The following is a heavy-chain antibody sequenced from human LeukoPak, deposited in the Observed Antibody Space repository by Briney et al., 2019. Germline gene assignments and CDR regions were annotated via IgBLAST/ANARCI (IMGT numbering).Heavy chain of an antibody. CDR1: GGSISSGDYY. D-gene: IGHD3-10*01. J-gene: IGHJ4*02. CDR2: IYYSGST. Sequence: PSQTLSLTCTVSGGSISSGDYYWSWIRQPPRKGLEWIGYIYYSGSTYYNPSLKSRVTISVDTSKNQFSLKLSSVTAADTAVYYCARAPVLLWFGEFVYYFDYWGQGTLVTVSS. V-gene: IGHV4-30-4*01. CDR3: ARAPVLLWFGEFVYYFDY.